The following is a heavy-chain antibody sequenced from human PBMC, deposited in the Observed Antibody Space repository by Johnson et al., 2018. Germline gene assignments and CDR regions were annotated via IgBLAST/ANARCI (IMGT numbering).Heavy chain of an antibody. CDR2: IHADGPGT. V-gene: IGHV3-74*01. D-gene: IGHD3-10*01. J-gene: IGHJ3*02. CDR1: GFTFSSHW. CDR3: VRNYPFDM. Sequence: VQLQESGGGLVQPGGSXRLSCAVSGFTFSSHWMQWVRQAPGKGLVWVSHIHADGPGTTYADSVTGRFTISRDNAKNTLYLQMNSLRAEAPAVYYCVRNYPFDMWGQGTMVTVSS.